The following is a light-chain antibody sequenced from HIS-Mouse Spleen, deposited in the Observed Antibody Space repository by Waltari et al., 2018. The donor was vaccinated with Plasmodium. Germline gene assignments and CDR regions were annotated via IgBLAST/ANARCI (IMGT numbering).Light chain of an antibody. CDR3: QQYNNWPPLT. CDR2: GAS. J-gene: IGKJ4*01. V-gene: IGKV3-15*01. CDR1: QSVSSN. Sequence: EIVMTQSPPTLSVSPGERATLPCRASQSVSSNLAWYQQKPGQAPRLLNYGASTRATGIPARFSGSGSGTEFTLTISSLQSEDFAVYYCQQYNNWPPLTFGGGTKVEIK.